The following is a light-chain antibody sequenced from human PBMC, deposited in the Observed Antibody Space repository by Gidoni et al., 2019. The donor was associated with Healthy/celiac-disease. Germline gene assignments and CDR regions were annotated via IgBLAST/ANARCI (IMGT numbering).Light chain of an antibody. CDR2: WAS. CDR3: QQYYSTPIT. J-gene: IGKJ5*01. CDR1: QSVLYSSNNKNY. Sequence: DIVMTQSLDSLAVSLGERATINCKSSQSVLYSSNNKNYLTWYQQKPGQPPKLLIYWASTRESGVPDRFSGSGSGTDFTLTISSLQAEDVAVYYCQQYYSTPITFGQXTRLEIK. V-gene: IGKV4-1*01.